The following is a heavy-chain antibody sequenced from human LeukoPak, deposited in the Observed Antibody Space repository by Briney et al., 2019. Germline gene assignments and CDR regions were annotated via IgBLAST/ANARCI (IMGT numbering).Heavy chain of an antibody. D-gene: IGHD6-6*01. Sequence: KPSETLSLTCAVSGYSISSGYYWGWIRQPPGRGGEWIGNIYHSGSTYYNPSLKSRVTISVEKSKNQFSLKLSSVTAADTAVYYCARRFSNSHFDYWGQGTLVTVSS. CDR3: ARRFSNSHFDY. CDR1: GYSISSGYY. CDR2: IYHSGST. J-gene: IGHJ4*02. V-gene: IGHV4-38-2*01.